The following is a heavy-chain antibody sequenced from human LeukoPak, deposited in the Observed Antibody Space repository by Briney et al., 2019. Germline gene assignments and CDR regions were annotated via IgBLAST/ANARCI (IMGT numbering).Heavy chain of an antibody. V-gene: IGHV3-23*01. CDR1: VFTFSSYA. D-gene: IGHD3/OR15-3a*01. CDR2: ISTGGNT. CDR3: AKDWTGGKPFDL. J-gene: IGHJ2*01. Sequence: GGSLRLSCAASVFTFSSYAMSWVRQAPGKGLEWVSGISTGGNTYYADSVKGRFTISRDNSKNTLYLQMNSLRAEDTAVYYCAKDWTGGKPFDLWGRGTLVTVSS.